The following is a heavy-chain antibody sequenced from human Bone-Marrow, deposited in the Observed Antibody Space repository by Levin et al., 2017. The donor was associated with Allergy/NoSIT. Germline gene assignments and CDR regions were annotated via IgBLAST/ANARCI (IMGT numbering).Heavy chain of an antibody. CDR3: ARDSGSQGDFDY. D-gene: IGHD1-26*01. V-gene: IGHV2-70*04. CDR2: IDWDDDK. CDR1: GFSLSTNGMR. Sequence: TLSLTCSLSGFSLSTNGMRVSWIRQPPGKALEWLARIDWDDDKFYSTSLKTRLTISKDTSKNQVVLTMTNMDPVDTATYYCARDSGSQGDFDYWGQGMLVTVSS. J-gene: IGHJ4*02.